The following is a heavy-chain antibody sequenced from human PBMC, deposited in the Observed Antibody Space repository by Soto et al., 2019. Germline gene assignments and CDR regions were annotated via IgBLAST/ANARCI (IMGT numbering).Heavy chain of an antibody. CDR2: VNSDGSMT. Sequence: EVQLVESGGGLVQPGGSVRLSCAASGFTLSGYWMHWVRQVPGKGLVWVSRVNSDGSMTAYADSVKGRFTISRDNAKNTLYLQMNSLKAGDTAVYYCARGKDQRNTQTYSYFDSWGQGTQVAVSS. V-gene: IGHV3-74*01. J-gene: IGHJ4*02. CDR1: GFTLSGYW. CDR3: ARGKDQRNTQTYSYFDS. D-gene: IGHD5-18*01.